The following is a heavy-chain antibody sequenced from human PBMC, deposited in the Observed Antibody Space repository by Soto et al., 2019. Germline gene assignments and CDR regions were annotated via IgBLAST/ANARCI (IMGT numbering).Heavy chain of an antibody. J-gene: IGHJ4*02. CDR1: GFTFSSYA. V-gene: IGHV3-23*01. CDR2: VSGSGGST. Sequence: EVQLLESGGGLVQPGGCLRLSCAASGFTFSSYAMSLVRQAPGKGLEWVSAVSGSGGSTYYAESVKGRFTISRDNSKNTLYLQMNGLRAEDTAVYYCAKDMNGGSGYYYFWPFDYWGQGTLVTVSS. D-gene: IGHD3-22*01. CDR3: AKDMNGGSGYYYFWPFDY.